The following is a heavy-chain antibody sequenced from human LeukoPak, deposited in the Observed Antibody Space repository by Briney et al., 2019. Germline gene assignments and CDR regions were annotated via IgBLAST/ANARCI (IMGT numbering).Heavy chain of an antibody. D-gene: IGHD3-10*01. CDR1: GFTFSSYG. Sequence: GGSLRLSCAASGFTFSSYGMHWVRQAPGKGLEWVAVISYDGSNKYYADSVKGRFTISRDNSKNTLYLQMNSLRAEDTAAYYCATSDRYYYYGMDVWGQGTTVTVSS. CDR3: ATSDRYYYYGMDV. V-gene: IGHV3-30*03. CDR2: ISYDGSNK. J-gene: IGHJ6*02.